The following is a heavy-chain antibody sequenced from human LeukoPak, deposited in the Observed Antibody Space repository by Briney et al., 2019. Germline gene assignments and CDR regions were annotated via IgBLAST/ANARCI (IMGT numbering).Heavy chain of an antibody. D-gene: IGHD3-10*01. CDR2: ISGSGGST. CDR3: AKDGDVLLWFGEFTNWFDP. J-gene: IGHJ5*02. V-gene: IGHV3-23*01. CDR1: GFTFSSYA. Sequence: GGSLRLSCAASGFTFSSYAMSWVRQAPGKGLEWVSAISGSGGSTYYADSVKGRFTISRDNSKNTLYLQMNSLRAEDTAVYYCAKDGDVLLWFGEFTNWFDPWGPGNPGHRLL.